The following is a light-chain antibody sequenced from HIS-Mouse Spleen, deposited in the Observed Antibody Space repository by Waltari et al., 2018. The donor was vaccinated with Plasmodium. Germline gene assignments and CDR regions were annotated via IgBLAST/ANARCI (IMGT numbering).Light chain of an antibody. CDR2: GAS. CDR1: QSVSSN. Sequence: EIVMTQSPATLSVSPGERATLSCRVSQSVSSNLAWYQQKPGQAPRLLIYGASTRAPGIPARFSGSGSGTEFTLTISSLQSEDFAVYYCQQYNNWSFTFGPGTKVDIK. V-gene: IGKV3-15*01. J-gene: IGKJ3*01. CDR3: QQYNNWSFT.